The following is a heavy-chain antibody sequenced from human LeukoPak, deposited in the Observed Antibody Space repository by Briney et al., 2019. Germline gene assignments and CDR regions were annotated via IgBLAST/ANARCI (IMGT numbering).Heavy chain of an antibody. Sequence: GGSVRLSCSLSGFTFSIYAMSWVRHAPGQGLQCVSSINDVGATFYADPVKGRFPIPRNNSKNTLYLQTNSLRVEDTATYYCAKDHCSISRCVAGFDCWGQGSLVTVSS. D-gene: IGHD2-8*01. CDR2: INDVGAT. CDR1: GFTFSIYA. CDR3: AKDHCSISRCVAGFDC. J-gene: IGHJ4*02. V-gene: IGHV3-23*01.